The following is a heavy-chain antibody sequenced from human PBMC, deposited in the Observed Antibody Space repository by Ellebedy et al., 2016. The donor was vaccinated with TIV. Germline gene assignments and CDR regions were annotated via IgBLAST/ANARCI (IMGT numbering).Heavy chain of an antibody. J-gene: IGHJ3*02. CDR3: ARLPYYGSNSRGAVDI. V-gene: IGHV4-59*01. CDR1: GGSISSYY. D-gene: IGHD4-23*01. CDR2: ISYSGAT. Sequence: SETLSLTXTVSGGSISSYYWSWIRQFPGKGLEWIGYISYSGATNYNPSLRGRVTISLDTSKNQFSLKVTSVTAADTAEYYWARLPYYGSNSRGAVDIWGQGTMVTVSS.